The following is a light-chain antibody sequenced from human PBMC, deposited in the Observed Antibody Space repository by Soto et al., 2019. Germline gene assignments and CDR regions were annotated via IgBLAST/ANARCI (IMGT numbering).Light chain of an antibody. J-gene: IGKJ4*01. CDR3: HQYNNWPPT. Sequence: EIVLTQSPATLSVSAGERATLSCRASQSISSNLAWYQQKPGQAPRLLFSGASTRATSIPARFSGSGSGTKFTLTITSLQSEDFAVYYCHQYNNWPPTFGGGTKVEIK. V-gene: IGKV3-15*01. CDR1: QSISSN. CDR2: GAS.